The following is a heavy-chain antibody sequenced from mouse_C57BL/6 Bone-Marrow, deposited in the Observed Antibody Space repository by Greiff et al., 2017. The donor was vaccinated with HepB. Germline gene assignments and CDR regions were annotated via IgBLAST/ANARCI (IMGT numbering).Heavy chain of an antibody. CDR2: INPGSGGT. CDR3: ARRRYGPFAY. Sequence: QVQLQQSGAELVRPGTSVKVSCKASGYAFTNYLIEWVKQRPGQGLEWIGVINPGSGGTNYNEKFKGKATLTADKSSSTAYMQLSSLTSEDSAVYFCARRRYGPFAYWGQGTLVTVSA. J-gene: IGHJ3*01. CDR1: GYAFTNYL. D-gene: IGHD2-10*02. V-gene: IGHV1-54*01.